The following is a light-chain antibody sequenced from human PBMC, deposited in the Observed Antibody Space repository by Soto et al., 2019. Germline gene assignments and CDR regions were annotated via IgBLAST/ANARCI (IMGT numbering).Light chain of an antibody. CDR3: QQYGSSGT. Sequence: EIVLTQSPATLSLSPGERAALSCRASQNFYRYLAWYQQKPGQAPRLLISDASNSATGIPARFSGSGSGTDFTLTISSLEPEDFAVYYCQQYGSSGTFGQGTKVDIK. CDR1: QNFYRY. CDR2: DAS. V-gene: IGKV3-11*01. J-gene: IGKJ1*01.